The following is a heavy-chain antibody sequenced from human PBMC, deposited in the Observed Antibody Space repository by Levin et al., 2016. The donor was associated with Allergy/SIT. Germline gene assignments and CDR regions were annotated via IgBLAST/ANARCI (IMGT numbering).Heavy chain of an antibody. D-gene: IGHD3-10*01. Sequence: SETLSLTCAVSGGSISSGGYSWSWIRQPPGKGLEWIGYIYHSGSTYYNPSLKSRVTISVDRSKNQFSLKLSSVTAADTAVYYCARGGKEYYYGSGSYWAVQRGPFDYWGQGTLVTVSS. J-gene: IGHJ4*02. CDR3: ARGGKEYYYGSGSYWAVQRGPFDY. V-gene: IGHV4-30-2*01. CDR1: GGSISSGGYS. CDR2: IYHSGST.